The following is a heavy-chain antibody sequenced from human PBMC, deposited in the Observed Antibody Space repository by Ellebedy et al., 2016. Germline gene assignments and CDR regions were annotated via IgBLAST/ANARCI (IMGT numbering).Heavy chain of an antibody. CDR3: ARGGVYSPNWYFDV. J-gene: IGHJ2*01. D-gene: IGHD5/OR15-5a*01. CDR2: IHPSGGST. V-gene: IGHV1-46*01. CDR1: GYTFSRFH. Sequence: ASVKVSXXASGYTFSRFHVYWVRQAPEQGLEWMGVIHPSGGSTSYAQNFQGRVTMTTDTSTSTVYMDLSSLTSADTAMYYCARGGVYSPNWYFDVWGRGTLVTVSS.